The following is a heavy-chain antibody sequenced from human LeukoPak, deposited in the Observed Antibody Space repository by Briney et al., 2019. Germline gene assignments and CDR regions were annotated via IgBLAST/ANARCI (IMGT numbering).Heavy chain of an antibody. V-gene: IGHV1-58*02. CDR1: GFTFTSSA. Sequence: TVKVSCKASGFTFTSSAMQWVRQARGQRLEWIGWIVVGSGNTNYAQKFQERVTITRDMSTSTAYMELSSLRSEDTAVYYCAAATCLFGEFPGDCYWGQGTLVTASS. J-gene: IGHJ4*02. CDR3: AAATCLFGEFPGDCY. CDR2: IVVGSGNT. D-gene: IGHD3-10*01.